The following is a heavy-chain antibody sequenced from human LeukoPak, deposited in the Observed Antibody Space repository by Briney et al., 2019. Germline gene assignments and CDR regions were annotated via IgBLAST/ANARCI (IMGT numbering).Heavy chain of an antibody. Sequence: PSETLSLTCTVSGGSISSSSYYWGWIRQPPGKGLEWIGSIYYSGSTYYNPSLKSRVTISVDTSKNQFSLKLSSVTAADTAVYYCARDFHDTAVVTNWFDPWGQGTLVTVSS. CDR3: ARDFHDTAVVTNWFDP. CDR2: IYYSGST. CDR1: GGSISSSSYY. D-gene: IGHD5-18*01. V-gene: IGHV4-39*07. J-gene: IGHJ5*02.